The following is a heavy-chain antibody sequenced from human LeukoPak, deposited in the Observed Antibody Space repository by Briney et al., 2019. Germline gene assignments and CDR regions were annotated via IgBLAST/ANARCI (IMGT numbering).Heavy chain of an antibody. CDR2: IDPSDSYT. J-gene: IGHJ4*02. CDR3: ARLLVPDGGSDY. Sequence: GGSLKISCKVSGYTLPNYWIYWVRQTHAQGLGWMGRIDPSDSYTNYSPSFRGHVTISTDKSIRTAYLQWSSLQASDTAIYFCARLLVPDGGSDYWGQGTLVTVAS. D-gene: IGHD1-14*01. V-gene: IGHV5-10-1*01. CDR1: GYTLPNYW.